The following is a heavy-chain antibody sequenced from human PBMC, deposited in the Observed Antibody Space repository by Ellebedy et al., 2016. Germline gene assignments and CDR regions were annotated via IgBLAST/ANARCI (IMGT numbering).Heavy chain of an antibody. Sequence: GGSLRLSCAASGFTFSSYSMNWVRQAPGKGLEWVSYISSSSSTIYYADSVKGRFTISSDNAKNSLYLQMNSLRDEDTAVYYCARDQPGYSYGRRQFDYWGQGTLVTVSS. CDR2: ISSSSSTI. CDR3: ARDQPGYSYGRRQFDY. D-gene: IGHD5-18*01. V-gene: IGHV3-48*02. J-gene: IGHJ4*02. CDR1: GFTFSSYS.